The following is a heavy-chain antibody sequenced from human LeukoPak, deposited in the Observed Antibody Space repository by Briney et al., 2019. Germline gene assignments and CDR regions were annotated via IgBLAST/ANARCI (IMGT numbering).Heavy chain of an antibody. CDR1: GYSFTGYY. J-gene: IGHJ4*02. CDR2: INPGSGDI. CDR3: TRGRGVGATAFFDN. D-gene: IGHD1-26*01. V-gene: IGHV1-2*02. Sequence: ASVKVSCKASGYSFTGYYMYWVRQAPGQGLEWMGWINPGSGDINYAQKFQGRVTLSRDTSISTAYLGLSRLRSDDTAVYYCTRGRGVGATAFFDNWGQGTLVTVSS.